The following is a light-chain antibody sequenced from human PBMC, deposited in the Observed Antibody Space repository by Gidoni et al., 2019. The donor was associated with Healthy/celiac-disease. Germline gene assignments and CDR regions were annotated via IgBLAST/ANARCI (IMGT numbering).Light chain of an antibody. CDR2: AAS. CDR3: QQYYSYPRT. V-gene: IGKV1-8*01. CDR1: QGISSY. Sequence: IRMTQSPSSFSASTGDRVTITCRASQGISSYLAWYQQKPGKAPKLLIYAASTLQSGVPSRFSGSGSGTDFTLTISCLQSEDFATYYCQQYYSYPRTFGQGTKVEIK. J-gene: IGKJ1*01.